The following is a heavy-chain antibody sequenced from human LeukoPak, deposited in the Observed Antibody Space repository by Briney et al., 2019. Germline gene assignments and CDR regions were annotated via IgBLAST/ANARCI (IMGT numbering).Heavy chain of an antibody. CDR2: IDWDEDK. J-gene: IGHJ4*02. CDR3: ARMASQGYFDY. CDR1: GFSLSTSGMR. V-gene: IGHV2-70*04. Sequence: SGPTLVKPTQTLTLTCIFSGFSLSTSGMRASWIRQPPGKALEWLAHIDWDEDKFYSTSLKTRLTISKDTSKNQVVLTMTNMDPVDTATYYCARMASQGYFDYWGQGTLVTVSS.